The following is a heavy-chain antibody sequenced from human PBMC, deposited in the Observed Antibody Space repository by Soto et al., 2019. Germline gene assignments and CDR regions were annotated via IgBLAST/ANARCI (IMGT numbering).Heavy chain of an antibody. V-gene: IGHV1-18*01. Sequence: QVQLVQSGAEVKKPGASVKVSCKASGYTFSSHGINWVRQAPGQGLEWMGWISTYNGNTNYAEKLQGRVTMTTDTSTTTAYMELRGLTSDDTALYYCARTCPGAACYMTYWGQGTLVTVSS. D-gene: IGHD2-8*02. J-gene: IGHJ4*02. CDR2: ISTYNGNT. CDR3: ARTCPGAACYMTY. CDR1: GYTFSSHG.